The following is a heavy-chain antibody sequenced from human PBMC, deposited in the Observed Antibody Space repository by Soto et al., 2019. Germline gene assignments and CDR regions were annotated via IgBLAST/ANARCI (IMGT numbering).Heavy chain of an antibody. CDR2: INPSGGST. V-gene: IGHV1-46*03. CDR3: ARDSRLNRGIAVAGILDAEYFQH. D-gene: IGHD6-19*01. Sequence: ASVKVSCKASGYTFTSYYMHWVRQAPGQGLEWMGIINPSGGSTSYAQKFQGRVTMTRDTSTSTVYMELSSLRSEDTAVYYCARDSRLNRGIAVAGILDAEYFQHWGQGTLVTVSS. CDR1: GYTFTSYY. J-gene: IGHJ1*01.